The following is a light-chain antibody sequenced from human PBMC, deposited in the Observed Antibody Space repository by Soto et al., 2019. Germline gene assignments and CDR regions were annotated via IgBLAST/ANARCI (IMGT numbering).Light chain of an antibody. V-gene: IGKV3-20*01. CDR3: QQYGSSPLFT. Sequence: EIVLTQSPGTLSLSPGERATLSCRASQSVSGSYLAWYQQKPGQAPRLLLYGASSRATGIPARFSGSGSGTEFTLTISRLEPEDFPVYYCQQYGSSPLFTFGPGTKVDIK. CDR1: QSVSGSY. J-gene: IGKJ3*01. CDR2: GAS.